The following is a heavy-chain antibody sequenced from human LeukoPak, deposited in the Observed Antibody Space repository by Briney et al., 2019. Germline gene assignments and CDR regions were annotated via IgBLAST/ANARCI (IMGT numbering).Heavy chain of an antibody. Sequence: ASVKVSCKASGYTFSNYGIAWVRQAPGQGLEWMGWVSDYNGNTNYAQKFQDRVTMTTDTSTSTAYMELRSLRSDDTAVYYCARVAPISSGWYLDYWGQGTLVTVSS. J-gene: IGHJ4*02. D-gene: IGHD6-19*01. CDR1: GYTFSNYG. CDR3: ARVAPISSGWYLDY. CDR2: VSDYNGNT. V-gene: IGHV1-18*01.